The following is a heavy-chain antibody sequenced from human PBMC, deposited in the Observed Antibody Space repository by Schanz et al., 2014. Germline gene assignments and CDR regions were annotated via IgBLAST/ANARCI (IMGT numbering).Heavy chain of an antibody. CDR2: IKQDGSEK. J-gene: IGHJ5*02. V-gene: IGHV3-7*04. CDR1: GFTFSSYW. D-gene: IGHD6-13*01. CDR3: ARGGGAAAST. Sequence: EVQLVESGGGLVQPGGSLGLSCAASGFTFSSYWMNWVRQAPGKGLEWVASIKQDGSEKYYVGSVKGRFTISRDNSKNTLYLQMNSLRAEDTAVYYCARGGGAAASTWGQGTLVTVSS.